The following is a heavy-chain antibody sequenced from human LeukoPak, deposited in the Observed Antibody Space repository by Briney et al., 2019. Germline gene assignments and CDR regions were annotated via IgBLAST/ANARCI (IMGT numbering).Heavy chain of an antibody. J-gene: IGHJ6*03. V-gene: IGHV1-69*05. Sequence: SVKVSCKGSGGTFSSYSISWVRQAPGQGLEWMGGIIPAFGTAHYAQKFQGRVTFTTDESTTTAYMELRSLRSEDAAVYCCASEGNYDSSGYSRYNYYMDVWGKGTAVTVSS. CDR2: IIPAFGTA. CDR3: ASEGNYDSSGYSRYNYYMDV. D-gene: IGHD3-22*01. CDR1: GGTFSSYS.